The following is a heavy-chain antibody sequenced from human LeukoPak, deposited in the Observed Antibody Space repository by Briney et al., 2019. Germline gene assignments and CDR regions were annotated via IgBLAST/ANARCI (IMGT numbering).Heavy chain of an antibody. V-gene: IGHV1-69*05. D-gene: IGHD2-2*01. CDR2: IIPTFGTA. CDR3: ARVRGGYQLPVGPDDAFDI. CDR1: GGTFSSYA. Sequence: GASVKVSCKASGGTFSSYAISWVRQAPGQGLEWMGGIIPTFGTANYAQKFQGRVTITTDESTSTAYMELSSLRSEDTAVYYCARVRGGYQLPVGPDDAFDIWGQGTMVTVSS. J-gene: IGHJ3*02.